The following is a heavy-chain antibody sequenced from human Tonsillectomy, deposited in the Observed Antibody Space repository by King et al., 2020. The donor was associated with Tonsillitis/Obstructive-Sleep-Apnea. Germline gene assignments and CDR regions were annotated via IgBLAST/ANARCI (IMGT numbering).Heavy chain of an antibody. D-gene: IGHD6-19*01. Sequence: VQLVESGGGLVQPGGSLRLSCAASGFTFSTYAMSWGRQAPGKGLEWVSAISGSGGTTYYADSGKGRFTISRDNSNNTLYLQMNSLRADDTAVYYCAKDSTGYYSMGGYFDYWGQGTLVTVSS. CDR3: AKDSTGYYSMGGYFDY. CDR1: GFTFSTYA. CDR2: ISGSGGTT. J-gene: IGHJ4*02. V-gene: IGHV3-23*04.